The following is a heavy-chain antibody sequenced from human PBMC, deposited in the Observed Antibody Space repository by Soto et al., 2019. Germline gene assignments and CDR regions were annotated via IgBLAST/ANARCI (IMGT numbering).Heavy chain of an antibody. CDR2: IYPGDSDT. Sequence: SLKISCKGSGYSFTSYWICWVRQIPGKGLEWMGIIYPGDSDTRYSPSFQGQVTISADKSISTAYLQWSSLKASDTAMYYCARQSELGGTGTHLTYYSYSSGMDVWGQGTTVTVSS. CDR1: GYSFTSYW. CDR3: ARQSELGGTGTHLTYYSYSSGMDV. J-gene: IGHJ6*02. V-gene: IGHV5-51*01. D-gene: IGHD1-1*01.